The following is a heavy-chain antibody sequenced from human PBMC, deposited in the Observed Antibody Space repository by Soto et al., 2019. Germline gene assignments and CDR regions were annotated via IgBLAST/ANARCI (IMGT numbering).Heavy chain of an antibody. J-gene: IGHJ6*03. V-gene: IGHV3-48*01. CDR3: ARDLEGLGYYYYYMDV. CDR2: ISSSSSTI. Sequence: GGSLRLSCAASGFTFSSYSMNWVRQAPGKGLEWVSYISSSSSTIYYADSVKGRFTISRDNAKNSLYLQMNSLRAEDTAVYYCARDLEGLGYYYYYMDVWGKGTTVTVSS. D-gene: IGHD1-1*01. CDR1: GFTFSSYS.